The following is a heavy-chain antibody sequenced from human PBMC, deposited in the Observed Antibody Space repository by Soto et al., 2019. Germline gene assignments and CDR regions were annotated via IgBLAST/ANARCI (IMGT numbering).Heavy chain of an antibody. CDR2: ISGSGGST. CDR1: GFSFSKFA. J-gene: IGHJ4*02. D-gene: IGHD4-17*01. CDR3: VKVGNYGPYYFDY. V-gene: IGHV3-23*01. Sequence: EVQLLESGGGLVQVGGSLTLSCGASGFSFSKFAMSWVRQAPGKGLDWVAAISGSGGSTYYADSVKGRFTISRDNSKNALFLQVNIRRVEDTAVYYCVKVGNYGPYYFDYWGQGTLVTVSS.